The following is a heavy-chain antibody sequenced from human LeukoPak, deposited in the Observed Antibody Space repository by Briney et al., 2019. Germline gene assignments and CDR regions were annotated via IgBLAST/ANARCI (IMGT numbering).Heavy chain of an antibody. CDR3: ARALFMGDTNSVNYYYYSGMDV. Sequence: GSSVKISCRTFGGTFFTNAITGLRLAPAQGREWMGGIIPIFGKVGYAQKFQSRVTITAAESTSTAYVQLSSLRSEDKAVYLCARALFMGDTNSVNYYYYSGMDVGVQRTTVTVS. CDR2: IIPIFGKV. V-gene: IGHV1-69*01. D-gene: IGHD2-21*01. J-gene: IGHJ6*02. CDR1: GGTFFTNA.